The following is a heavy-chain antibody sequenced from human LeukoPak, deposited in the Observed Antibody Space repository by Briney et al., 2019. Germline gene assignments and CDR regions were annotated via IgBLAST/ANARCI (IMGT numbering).Heavy chain of an antibody. J-gene: IGHJ4*02. CDR2: MNPNSGNT. V-gene: IGHV1-8*01. CDR3: ARGTNYGDYGQGY. Sequence: ASVKVSCKASGYTFTSYDINWVRQAPGQGLEWMGWMNPNSGNTGYAQKFQGRVTINRNTSISTAYMELSSLRSEDTAVYYCARGTNYGDYGQGYWGQGTLVTVSS. D-gene: IGHD4-17*01. CDR1: GYTFTSYD.